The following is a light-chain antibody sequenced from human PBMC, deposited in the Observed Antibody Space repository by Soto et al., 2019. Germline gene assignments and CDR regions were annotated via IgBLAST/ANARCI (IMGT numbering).Light chain of an antibody. CDR3: QQYSSFSPFT. CDR1: QSIGSW. Sequence: DIQMTQSPSTLSASVGDRVTITCRASQSIGSWLAWYQQTPGKAPKLLIYDASSLESVVPSRFSGTGAGTEFTLAISSLQPDDFATYFCQQYSSFSPFTFGQGTKVEIK. V-gene: IGKV1-5*01. J-gene: IGKJ2*01. CDR2: DAS.